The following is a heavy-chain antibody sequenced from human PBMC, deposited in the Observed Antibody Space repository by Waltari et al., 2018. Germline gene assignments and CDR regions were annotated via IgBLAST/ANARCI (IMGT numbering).Heavy chain of an antibody. CDR3: ARHEAYTTRDY. CDR1: GGSLSSSIYF. J-gene: IGHJ4*02. CDR2: LNYGGST. V-gene: IGHV4-39*01. D-gene: IGHD2-21*01. Sequence: QLQLQESGPGLVKPSETLSLTCTVSGGSLSSSIYFGGWIRQPPGKGLEWIGSLNYGGSTYYNASLRSRVTISLDTSKNQFSLKVNSVTAADTAVYYCARHEAYTTRDYWGQGTLVTVSS.